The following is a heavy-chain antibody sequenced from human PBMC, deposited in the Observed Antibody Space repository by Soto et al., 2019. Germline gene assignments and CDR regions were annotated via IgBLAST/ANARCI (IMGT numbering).Heavy chain of an antibody. CDR1: GYTFTRYG. V-gene: IGHV1-18*01. CDR3: AKNGQPPYYYYGLDV. Sequence: AAVKVSCKASGYTFTRYGISWVRQAPGQGLEWMGWISGYNGDTNYAQKFQGRVSMTIDTSTTTAYMELRGLTSDDTAVYYCAKNGQPPYYYYGLDVWG. CDR2: ISGYNGDT. D-gene: IGHD2-8*01. J-gene: IGHJ6*02.